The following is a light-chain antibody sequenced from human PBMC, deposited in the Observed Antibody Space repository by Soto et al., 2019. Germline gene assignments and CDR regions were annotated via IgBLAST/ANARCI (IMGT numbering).Light chain of an antibody. J-gene: IGKJ4*01. V-gene: IGKV1-17*01. CDR2: GAS. CDR3: LQHNSYPLT. CDR1: QGIGKY. Sequence: DIQMTQSPSSLSASVGDRVTITCRASQGIGKYLAWYQQKPGKVPKRLIYGASSLQGGVPSRFSGSGSGTEFTLTISSLQPEDFATYYCLQHNSYPLTFGGGTKVDIK.